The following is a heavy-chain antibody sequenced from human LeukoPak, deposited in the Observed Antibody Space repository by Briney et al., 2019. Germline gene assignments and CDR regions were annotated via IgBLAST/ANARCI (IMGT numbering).Heavy chain of an antibody. V-gene: IGHV1-46*01. CDR3: ARAEGRITMVRGVKAPPDY. D-gene: IGHD3-10*01. Sequence: ASVKVSCKASGYTFTSYYMHWVRQAPGQGLEWMGIINPSGGSTSYAQKFQGRVTMTRDTSTSTVYMELSSLRSEDTAVYYCARAEGRITMVRGVKAPPDYWGQGTLVTVSS. J-gene: IGHJ4*02. CDR1: GYTFTSYY. CDR2: INPSGGST.